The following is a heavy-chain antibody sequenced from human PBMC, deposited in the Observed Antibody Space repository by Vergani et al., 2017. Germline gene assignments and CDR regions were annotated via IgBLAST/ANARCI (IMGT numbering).Heavy chain of an antibody. D-gene: IGHD1-7*01. CDR2: IRYDGSNK. V-gene: IGHV3-30*02. Sequence: QVQLVGSGGGVVQPGGSLRLSCAASGFTFSSYGMHWVRQAPGKGLEWVAFIRYDGSNKYYADSVKGRFTISRDNSKNTLYLQMNSLRAEDTAVYYCAKDISFLTGTTEGDYWGQGTLVTVSS. J-gene: IGHJ4*02. CDR1: GFTFSSYG. CDR3: AKDISFLTGTTEGDY.